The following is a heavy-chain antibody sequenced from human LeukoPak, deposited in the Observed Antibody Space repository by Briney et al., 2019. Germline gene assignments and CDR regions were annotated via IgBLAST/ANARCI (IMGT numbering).Heavy chain of an antibody. CDR3: AKDYSSSWSSYYYGMDV. CDR2: ISWNSGGI. J-gene: IGHJ6*02. D-gene: IGHD6-13*01. CDR1: GFTFDDYA. V-gene: IGHV3-9*01. Sequence: GGSLRLSCAASGFTFDDYAMHWVRQAPGKGLEWVSGISWNSGGIGYADSVKGRFTISRDNAKNSLYLQMNSLRAEDTALYCCAKDYSSSWSSYYYGMDVWGQGTTVTVSS.